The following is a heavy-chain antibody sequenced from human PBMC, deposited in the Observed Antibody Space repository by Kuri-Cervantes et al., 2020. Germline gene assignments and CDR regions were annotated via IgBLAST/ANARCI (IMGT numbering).Heavy chain of an antibody. J-gene: IGHJ1*01. D-gene: IGHD1-26*01. CDR2: INHSGST. CDR3: ARGGIVGARPFQH. CDR1: GASVSNYY. V-gene: IGHV4-34*01. Sequence: ESLKISCTVSGASVSNYYWTWIRQPPGKGLEWIGEINHSGSTTLKSRVTISADTSKNQLSLKLNSVTAADTAVYYCARGGIVGARPFQHWGQGTLVTVSS.